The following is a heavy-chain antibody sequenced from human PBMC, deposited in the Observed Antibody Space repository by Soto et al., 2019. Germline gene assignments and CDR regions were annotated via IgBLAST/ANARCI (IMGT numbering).Heavy chain of an antibody. CDR2: TDDSGST. Sequence: QVQLQESGPGLVKPSETLSLTCTVSGGSIFGYFWSWIRQPPGKGLEWIGYTDDSGSTNYNPSLKRRVTFSVDTSRNQVSLRLTSVTAADTAVYYCARADRKWLDPWGQGALVTVSS. V-gene: IGHV4-59*01. CDR3: ARADRKWLDP. CDR1: GGSIFGYF. J-gene: IGHJ5*02.